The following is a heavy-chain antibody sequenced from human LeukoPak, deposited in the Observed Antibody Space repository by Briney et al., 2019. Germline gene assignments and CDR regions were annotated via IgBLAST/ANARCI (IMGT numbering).Heavy chain of an antibody. CDR1: GGSISSGDHH. CDR3: SRRYSSGANTDWFDP. Sequence: SETLSLTCTVSGGSISSGDHHWSWLRQPPGKGPEWIAYIYYSGTTYYNPSLKSRLTISLDTSKNQFSLKLSSVTAADTAVYYCSRRYSSGANTDWFDPWGQGTLVTVSS. V-gene: IGHV4-30-4*08. D-gene: IGHD3-10*01. CDR2: IYYSGTT. J-gene: IGHJ5*02.